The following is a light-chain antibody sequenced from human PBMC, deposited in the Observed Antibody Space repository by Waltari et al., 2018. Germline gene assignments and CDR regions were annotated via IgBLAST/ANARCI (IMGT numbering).Light chain of an antibody. Sequence: DIQMTQSTSSLSASVGDRVTITCQASQSISSYLNWYQQKPGKAPKLLIYAASSLQSGVPSRFSGSGSGTDFTLTISSLQPEDFATYYCQQSYSTPPGTFGQGTKVEIK. V-gene: IGKV1-39*01. CDR3: QQSYSTPPGT. CDR2: AAS. CDR1: QSISSY. J-gene: IGKJ1*01.